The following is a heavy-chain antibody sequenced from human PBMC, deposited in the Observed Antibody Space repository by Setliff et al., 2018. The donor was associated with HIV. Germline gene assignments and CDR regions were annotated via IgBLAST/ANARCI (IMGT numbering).Heavy chain of an antibody. V-gene: IGHV4-34*01. D-gene: IGHD3-10*01. J-gene: IGHJ6*03. CDR3: ARARGLLPYYYLDV. CDR1: VGSFSGYY. CDR2: INHNGST. Sequence: KASETLSLTCAVYVGSFSGYYWSWIRQPPGKGLEWIGEINHNGSTNYNPSLKSRVTMSVDTSKNQFSLKLSSVTAADTAVYYCARARGLLPYYYLDVWGKGTTVTVSS.